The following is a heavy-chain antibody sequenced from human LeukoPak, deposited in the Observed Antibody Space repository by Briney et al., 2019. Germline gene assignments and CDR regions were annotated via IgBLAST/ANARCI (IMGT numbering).Heavy chain of an antibody. CDR2: ISYDGSNK. V-gene: IGHV3-30*18. CDR3: AKRSGAEDY. J-gene: IGHJ4*02. Sequence: GGSLRLSCAASGFTFSSYAMHWVRQAPGKGLEWVAFISYDGSNKYCADSVKGRFTISRDNSKNTLYLQMNSLRAEDTAVYYCAKRSGAEDYWGQGTLVTVSS. CDR1: GFTFSSYA. D-gene: IGHD3-10*01.